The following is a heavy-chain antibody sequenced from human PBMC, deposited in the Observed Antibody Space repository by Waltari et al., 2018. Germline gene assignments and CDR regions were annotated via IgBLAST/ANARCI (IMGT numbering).Heavy chain of an antibody. D-gene: IGHD6-19*01. Sequence: VQLRQWGAGLLKPSETLSLTCAVYGGSSSDSHWAWIRQPPGKGLEWIGEINHGGGTNFSPSLKSRLSMSLDTSKNQFSLNLSPVTAADTAIYYCARDFRYRGSGNLGYWGQGTLVTVSS. V-gene: IGHV4-34*02. CDR1: GGSSSDSH. CDR2: INHGGGT. J-gene: IGHJ4*02. CDR3: ARDFRYRGSGNLGY.